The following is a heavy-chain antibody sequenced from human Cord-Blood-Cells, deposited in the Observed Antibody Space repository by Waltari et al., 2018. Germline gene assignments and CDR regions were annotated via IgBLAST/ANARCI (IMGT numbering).Heavy chain of an antibody. D-gene: IGHD3-9*01. CDR1: GGSFSGYY. CDR2: INHSGST. Sequence: QVQLQQWGAGLLKPSETLSLTCAVYGGSFSGYYWSWIRQPPGKGLEWIGEINHSGSTNYHPSLKSRVTISVDTSKNQFSLKLSSVTAADTAVYYCARGDNPGAFDIWGQGTMVTVSS. CDR3: ARGDNPGAFDI. J-gene: IGHJ3*02. V-gene: IGHV4-34*01.